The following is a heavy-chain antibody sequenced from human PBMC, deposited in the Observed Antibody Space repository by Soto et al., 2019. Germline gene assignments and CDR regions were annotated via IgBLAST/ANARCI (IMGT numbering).Heavy chain of an antibody. J-gene: IGHJ3*02. CDR1: GGTFSSYA. CDR2: IIPIFGAA. CDR3: AILEGPTVTTLDAFDI. Sequence: QVQLVQSGAEVTKPGSSVKVSCKASGGTFSSYAISWVRQAPGQGLEWMGGIIPIFGAANYAQKFQGRVTITADESTHTAYMELSSLRSEDTAVYYCAILEGPTVTTLDAFDIWGQGTMVTVSS. D-gene: IGHD4-17*01. V-gene: IGHV1-69*01.